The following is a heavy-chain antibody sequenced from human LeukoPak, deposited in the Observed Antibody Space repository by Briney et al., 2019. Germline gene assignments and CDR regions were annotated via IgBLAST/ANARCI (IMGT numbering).Heavy chain of an antibody. V-gene: IGHV3-33*08. Sequence: GGSLRLSCAASGFTFSSYGMHWVRQAPGKGLEWVAVIWYGGSNKYYADSVKGRFTISRDNSKNTLYLQMNSLRAEDTAVYYCARSPIGGYYGMDVWGQGTTVTVSS. D-gene: IGHD4-23*01. J-gene: IGHJ6*02. CDR1: GFTFSSYG. CDR3: ARSPIGGYYGMDV. CDR2: IWYGGSNK.